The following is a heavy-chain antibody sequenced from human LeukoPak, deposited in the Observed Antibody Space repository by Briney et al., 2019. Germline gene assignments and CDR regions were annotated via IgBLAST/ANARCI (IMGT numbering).Heavy chain of an antibody. J-gene: IGHJ4*02. V-gene: IGHV3-64D*09. D-gene: IGHD3-22*01. CDR2: ISSNGGST. CDR1: GFTFSSYA. Sequence: GSLRLSCSASGFTFSSYAMHWVRQAPGKGMEYVSAISSNGGSTYYADSVKGRFTISRDNSKNTLYLQMSSLRAEDTAVYYCVKEYYYDSRGYYFDYWGQGTLVTVSS. CDR3: VKEYYYDSRGYYFDY.